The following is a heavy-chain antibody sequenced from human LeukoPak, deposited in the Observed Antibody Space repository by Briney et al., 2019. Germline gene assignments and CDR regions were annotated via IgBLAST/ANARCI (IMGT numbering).Heavy chain of an antibody. J-gene: IGHJ3*02. D-gene: IGHD3-22*01. CDR3: ARLPYYYDSSGYDGPAFDI. V-gene: IGHV4-59*08. CDR1: GGSISSYC. Sequence: SETLSLTCTVSGGSISSYCWSWIRQPPGKGLEWIGYIYYSGSTNYNPSLKSRVTISVDTSKNQFSLKLSSVTAADTAVYYCARLPYYYDSSGYDGPAFDIWGQGTMVTVSS. CDR2: IYYSGST.